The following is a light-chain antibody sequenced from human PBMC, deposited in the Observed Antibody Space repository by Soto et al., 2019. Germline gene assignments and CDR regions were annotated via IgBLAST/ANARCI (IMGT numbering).Light chain of an antibody. V-gene: IGKV1-27*01. J-gene: IGKJ3*01. Sequence: DIQMTQSPSSLSASVGDRVTITCRASQGISNYLAWYQQKPGKVPKLLIYAASTLQLGIPSRFSGSGSGTEFTLTISSLQPEDVATYYCQKHNSAPFTFGHGTKVDIK. CDR3: QKHNSAPFT. CDR2: AAS. CDR1: QGISNY.